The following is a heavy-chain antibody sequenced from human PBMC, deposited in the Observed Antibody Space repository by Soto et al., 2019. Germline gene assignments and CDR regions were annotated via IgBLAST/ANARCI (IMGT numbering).Heavy chain of an antibody. CDR2: IYYSGST. Sequence: PSETLSLTCTVSGGSVSSGSYYWSWIRQPPGKGLEWIGYIYYSGSTNYNPSLKSRVTISVDTSKNQFSLKLSSVTAADTAVYYCARESGPRNFFSCCCDHQNRLSFPAQRSSDL. CDR1: GGSVSSGSYY. V-gene: IGHV4-61*01. J-gene: IGHJ2*01. D-gene: IGHD3-9*01. CDR3: ARESGPRNFFSCCCDHQNRLSFPAQRSSDL.